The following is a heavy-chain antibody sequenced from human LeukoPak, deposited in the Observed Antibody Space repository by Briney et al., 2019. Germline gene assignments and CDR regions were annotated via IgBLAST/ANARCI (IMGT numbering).Heavy chain of an antibody. J-gene: IGHJ4*02. D-gene: IGHD3-9*01. CDR1: GGSFSGYY. CDR3: ARTAGIRYFDWLSPYYFDY. V-gene: IGHV4-34*01. Sequence: SETLSLTCAVYGGSFSGYYWSWIRQPPGKGLEWIGEINHSGSTNYNPSLKSRVTISVDTSKNQFSLKLSSVTAADTAVYYCARTAGIRYFDWLSPYYFDYWGQGTLVTVSS. CDR2: INHSGST.